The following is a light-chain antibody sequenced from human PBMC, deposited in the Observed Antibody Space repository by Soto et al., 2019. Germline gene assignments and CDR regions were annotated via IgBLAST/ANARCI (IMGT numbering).Light chain of an antibody. Sequence: QSALTQPRSVSGSPGQSVTISCTGTGNDVGAYYYVSWYQQHPGRPPKLLIYGVVRWPSGVPDRFSGSKSGNAASLTISGHHAEDDDYYFCCSYAGGYAYLFGTGTKLTVL. V-gene: IGLV2-11*01. CDR2: GVV. CDR3: CSYAGGYAYL. CDR1: GNDVGAYYY. J-gene: IGLJ1*01.